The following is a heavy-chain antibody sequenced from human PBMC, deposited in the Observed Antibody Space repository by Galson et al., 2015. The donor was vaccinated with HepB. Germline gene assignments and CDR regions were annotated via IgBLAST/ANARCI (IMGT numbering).Heavy chain of an antibody. D-gene: IGHD3-16*01. Sequence: SLRLSCAASGFTFSSYAMSWVRQAPGKGLEWVSAICGSGGSTYYAGSVKGRFTISRDNSKNTLYLQMNSLRAEDTAVYYCAKDWVQTSYYFDYWGQGTLVTVSS. J-gene: IGHJ4*02. CDR3: AKDWVQTSYYFDY. CDR1: GFTFSSYA. V-gene: IGHV3-23*01. CDR2: ICGSGGST.